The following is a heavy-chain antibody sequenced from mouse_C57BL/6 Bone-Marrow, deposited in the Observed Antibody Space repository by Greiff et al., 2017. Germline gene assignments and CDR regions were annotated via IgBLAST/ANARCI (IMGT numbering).Heavy chain of an antibody. D-gene: IGHD1-1*01. CDR2: IDPSASYT. CDR1: GYTFTSYW. CDR3: ARSSNVIMYAMDY. J-gene: IGHJ4*01. V-gene: IGHV1-50*01. Sequence: QVQLQQPGAELVKPGASVKLSCKASGYTFTSYWLQWVKQRPGQGLEWIGEIDPSASYTNYNQKFKGKATLTVDTSSSTAYMQLSSLTSEDSAVYYCARSSNVIMYAMDYWGQGTSVTVSS.